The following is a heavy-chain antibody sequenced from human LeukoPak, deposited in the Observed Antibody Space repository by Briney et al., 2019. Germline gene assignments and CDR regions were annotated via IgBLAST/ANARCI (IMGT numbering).Heavy chain of an antibody. D-gene: IGHD6-13*01. CDR1: GGSISSYY. V-gene: IGHV4-59*01. J-gene: IGHJ4*02. Sequence: SETLSLTCTVSGGSISSYYWSWIRQPPGKGLEWIGYIYSSGSTSYNPSLKSRVTISVDTSKNQFSLKLSSVTAADTAVYYCVRVSSSWYYYWGQGTLVTVSS. CDR2: IYSSGST. CDR3: VRVSSSWYYY.